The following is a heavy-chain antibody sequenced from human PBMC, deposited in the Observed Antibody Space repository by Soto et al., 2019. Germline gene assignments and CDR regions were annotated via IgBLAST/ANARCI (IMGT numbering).Heavy chain of an antibody. J-gene: IGHJ6*02. CDR3: VRQGFGALHGRADV. CDR1: GGSISAYY. CDR2: IHPGWGA. V-gene: IGHV4-59*08. Sequence: TRSLTCAISGGSISAYYWCWIRQPPGKGREWIVYIHPGWGANYNPXXKSRVTIXXDTSETQISRXLSSMXSSGAALYYCVRQGFGALHGRADVCGQGTTVTVS. D-gene: IGHD3-10*01.